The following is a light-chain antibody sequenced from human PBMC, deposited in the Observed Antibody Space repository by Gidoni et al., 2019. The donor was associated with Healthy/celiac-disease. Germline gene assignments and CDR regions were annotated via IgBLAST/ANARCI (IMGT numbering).Light chain of an antibody. Sequence: DIQITQSPSSLSDSVGDIVTIIGRASTGISNYLAWYQQKPGKVPKLLIYAAYTLQSGVPSRFSGSGSGKDFTLTISRLQPEDGATYCCQRYNSAPLTFGPGTKVDI. CDR1: TGISNY. CDR3: QRYNSAPLT. V-gene: IGKV1-27*01. J-gene: IGKJ3*01. CDR2: AAY.